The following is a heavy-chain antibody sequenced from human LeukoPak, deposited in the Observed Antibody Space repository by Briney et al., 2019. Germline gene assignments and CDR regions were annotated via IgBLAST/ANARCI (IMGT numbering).Heavy chain of an antibody. J-gene: IGHJ4*02. CDR1: GFTFDEYG. CDR2: INWNGGST. D-gene: IGHD3-9*01. CDR3: ARVIRYFDWSPTYFDY. Sequence: GGSLRLSCAASGFTFDEYGISWVPQAPQKGREWVSGINWNGGSTGYADSVKGRFTISRDNAKNSLYLQMNSLRAEDTALYYCARVIRYFDWSPTYFDYWGQGTLVTVSS. V-gene: IGHV3-20*04.